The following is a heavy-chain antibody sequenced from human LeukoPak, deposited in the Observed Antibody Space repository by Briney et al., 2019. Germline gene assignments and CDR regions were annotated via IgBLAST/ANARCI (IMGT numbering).Heavy chain of an antibody. CDR1: GFTFSSYA. D-gene: IGHD3-22*01. CDR3: AKDRWSYYDSSGSSYFQH. CDR2: ISGSGGST. V-gene: IGHV3-23*01. J-gene: IGHJ1*01. Sequence: PGGSLRLSCAASGFTFSSYAMSWVRQAPGKGLEWVSAISGSGGSTYYADSVKGRFTISRDNSKNTLYLQMNSLRAEDTAVYYCAKDRWSYYDSSGSSYFQHWGQGTLLTVSS.